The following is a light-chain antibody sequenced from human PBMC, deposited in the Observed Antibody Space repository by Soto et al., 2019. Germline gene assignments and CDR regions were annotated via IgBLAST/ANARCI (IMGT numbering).Light chain of an antibody. J-gene: IGKJ1*01. CDR1: QSVGGNF. Sequence: EIVLTQSPGTLSLSPGGRATLSCRASQSVGGNFLAWYQQKPGQAPRLLIYGASTRATGIPDRFSGSGSGTDFTLTISRLEPEDFAVYHCQQYTNSPEWTFGQGTKVEIK. CDR2: GAS. V-gene: IGKV3-20*01. CDR3: QQYTNSPEWT.